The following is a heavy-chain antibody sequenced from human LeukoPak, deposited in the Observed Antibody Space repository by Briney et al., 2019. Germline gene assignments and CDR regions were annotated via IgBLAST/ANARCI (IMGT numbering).Heavy chain of an antibody. V-gene: IGHV3-7*01. CDR1: GFTFSNYW. Sequence: GGSLRLSCAASGFTFSNYWMSWVRQAPGKVLEWVANINQDGSEKYYVDSVKGRFTSSRDNAKNSLYLQMNNLRAEDTAVYSCARIGSSGFDYWGLGTLVTVSS. D-gene: IGHD6-13*01. CDR3: ARIGSSGFDY. J-gene: IGHJ4*02. CDR2: INQDGSEK.